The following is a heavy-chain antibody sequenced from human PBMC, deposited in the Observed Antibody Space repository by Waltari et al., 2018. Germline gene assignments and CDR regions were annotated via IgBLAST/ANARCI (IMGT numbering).Heavy chain of an antibody. Sequence: QVQLQESGPGLVKPSETLSLTCTVSGGSISSYYWSWIRQPAGKGLEWIGRIYTSGSTNDNPSLKSRVTMSVDTSKNQFSRKLSSVTAADTAVYYCASSRPYCGGDCYGFDYWGQGTLVTVSS. J-gene: IGHJ4*02. V-gene: IGHV4-4*07. CDR2: IYTSGST. D-gene: IGHD2-21*01. CDR3: ASSRPYCGGDCYGFDY. CDR1: GGSISSYY.